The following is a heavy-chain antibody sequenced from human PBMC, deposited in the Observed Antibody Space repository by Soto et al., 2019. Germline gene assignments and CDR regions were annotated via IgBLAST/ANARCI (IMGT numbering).Heavy chain of an antibody. CDR2: IYYSGST. D-gene: IGHD5-12*01. CDR1: GGSISSYY. J-gene: IGHJ4*02. Sequence: QVQLQESGPGLVKPSETLSLTCTVSGGSISSYYWSWIRQPPGKGLEWIGYIYYSGSTNYNPSLQSRVTIAVDTSKNQCSLKLSSVTAADTAVYYCARQGYSGYLDYWGQGTLVTVSS. V-gene: IGHV4-59*08. CDR3: ARQGYSGYLDY.